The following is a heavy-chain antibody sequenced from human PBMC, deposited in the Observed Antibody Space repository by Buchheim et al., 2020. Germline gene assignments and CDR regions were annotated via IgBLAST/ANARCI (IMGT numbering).Heavy chain of an antibody. CDR2: ISYDGSNK. CDR1: EFTFSSYA. V-gene: IGHV3-30-3*01. D-gene: IGHD2-2*01. CDR3: ARHLGYCSSTSCPGYFDY. J-gene: IGHJ4*02. Sequence: VQLLESGGGVVQPGRSLRLSCAASEFTFSSYAIHWVRQAPGKGLEWVAVISYDGSNKYYTDSVKGRFTISRDNSKNTLYLQMNNLRAEDTAMYYCARHLGYCSSTSCPGYFDYWGQGTL.